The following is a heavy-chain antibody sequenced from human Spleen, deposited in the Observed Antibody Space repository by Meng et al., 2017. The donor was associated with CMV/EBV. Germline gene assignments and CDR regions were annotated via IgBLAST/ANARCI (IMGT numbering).Heavy chain of an antibody. D-gene: IGHD3-22*01. V-gene: IGHV3-33*03. J-gene: IGHJ4*02. CDR3: AKDRNQYDSSGSSPFDS. CDR2: IWYDGSNK. CDR1: GFTFSSYA. Sequence: GESLKISCAASGFTFSSYAMHWVRQAPGKGLEWVAVIWYDGSNKYHADSVKGRFTISRDKSKNTLDLEMNSLRAEDTAVYYCAKDRNQYDSSGSSPFDSWGQGTLVTSPQ.